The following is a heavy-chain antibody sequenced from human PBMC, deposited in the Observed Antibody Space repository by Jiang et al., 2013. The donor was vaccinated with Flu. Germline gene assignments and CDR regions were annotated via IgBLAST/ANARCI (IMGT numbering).Heavy chain of an antibody. CDR2: IYYSGST. V-gene: IGHV4-61*01. CDR1: GGSVSSGSYY. J-gene: IGHJ6*02. D-gene: IGHD3-22*01. CDR3: AGSALTMIAVGGMDV. Sequence: PGLVKPSETLSLTCSVSGGSVSSGSYYWSWIRQPPGKGLEWIGYIYYSGSTNNNPSLKSRVTISVDTSKNQFSLKLSSVTAADTAVYYCAGSALTMIAVGGMDVWGQGTTVTVSS.